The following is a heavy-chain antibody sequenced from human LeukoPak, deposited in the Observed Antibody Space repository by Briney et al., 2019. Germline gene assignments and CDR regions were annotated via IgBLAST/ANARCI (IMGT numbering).Heavy chain of an antibody. D-gene: IGHD3-10*01. V-gene: IGHV3-11*04. Sequence: GGSLRLSCAASGFTFSDYYMSWFRKAPGKGLEWFSSISSSGSTIYYADSVKGRFTISRDNAKNSLYLQMNSLRAEDTAVYYCARKEAVVRGVIIARGNWFDPWGQGTLVTVSS. J-gene: IGHJ5*02. CDR3: ARKEAVVRGVIIARGNWFDP. CDR1: GFTFSDYY. CDR2: ISSSGSTI.